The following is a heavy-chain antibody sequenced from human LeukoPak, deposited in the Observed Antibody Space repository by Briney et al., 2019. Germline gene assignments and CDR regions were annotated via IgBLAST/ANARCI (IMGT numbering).Heavy chain of an antibody. D-gene: IGHD4-11*01. Sequence: PGRSLRLSCAASGFTFSSYGMHWVRQAPGKGLEWVSVVSGSGDNTNYADSVKGRFTISRDNSKNTLFLQMNSLGTEDTAVYFCARWGNDYSQFDSWGQGTLVTVS. CDR2: VSGSGDNT. CDR1: GFTFSSYG. J-gene: IGHJ4*02. V-gene: IGHV3-23*01. CDR3: ARWGNDYSQFDS.